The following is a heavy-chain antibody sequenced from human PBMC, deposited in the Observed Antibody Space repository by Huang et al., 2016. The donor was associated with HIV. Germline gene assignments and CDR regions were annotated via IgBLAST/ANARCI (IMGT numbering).Heavy chain of an antibody. CDR2: INPNTGDT. J-gene: IGHJ4*02. V-gene: IGHV1-2*05. D-gene: IGHD3-3*01. Sequence: QVQLVQSGTEMKKPGASVTVSCKASGYTFTGYHIHWVRQAPGQGLEWMGRINPNTGDTNYAQKFQGRVTMTRDTSISTAYMEVSRLRSDDTVVYYCARGEPTYYDFWSGYSGLDYWGQGTLVTVSS. CDR1: GYTFTGYH. CDR3: ARGEPTYYDFWSGYSGLDY.